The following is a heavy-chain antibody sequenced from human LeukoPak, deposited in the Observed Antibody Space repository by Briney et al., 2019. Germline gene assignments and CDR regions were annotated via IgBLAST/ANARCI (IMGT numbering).Heavy chain of an antibody. J-gene: IGHJ4*02. Sequence: GASVTVSCKASVHTFTSYAMHWVRQAPGQRLEWMGWINAGNGNTKYSQKFQGRVTITRDTSASTAYMELSSLRSEDTAVYYCARDSTYYDILTGYPGDYWGQGTLVTVSS. CDR1: VHTFTSYA. CDR2: INAGNGNT. V-gene: IGHV1-3*01. CDR3: ARDSTYYDILTGYPGDY. D-gene: IGHD3-9*01.